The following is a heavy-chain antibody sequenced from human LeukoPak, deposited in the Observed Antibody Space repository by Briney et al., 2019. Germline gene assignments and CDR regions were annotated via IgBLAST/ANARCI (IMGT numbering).Heavy chain of an antibody. CDR1: GFTFSRYH. J-gene: IGHJ4*02. D-gene: IGHD3-3*01. V-gene: IGHV3-48*01. CDR3: ARTYERDLDY. CDR2: ISIISSTI. Sequence: GESLKISCAASGFTFSRYHMNWVRQAPGKGLEWVSYISIISSTIYYADSVKGRFTISRDDAKNSVYLQMNSLRAEDTAVYYCARTYERDLDYWGQGTLVTVSS.